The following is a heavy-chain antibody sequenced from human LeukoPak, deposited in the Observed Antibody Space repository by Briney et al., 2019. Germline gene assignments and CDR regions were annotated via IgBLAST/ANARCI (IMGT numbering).Heavy chain of an antibody. CDR3: ARLSSSGWRNFDY. CDR1: GSTFNTYA. J-gene: IGHJ4*02. D-gene: IGHD6-19*01. Sequence: PGGSLRLSCAASGSTFNTYAIYWVRQAPGKGLECVSGIGSDGRSTYYANSVKGRFTISRDNSENTVYLQMGSLRGEDMAVYYCARLSSSGWRNFDYWGQGTLVTVSS. V-gene: IGHV3-64*01. CDR2: IGSDGRST.